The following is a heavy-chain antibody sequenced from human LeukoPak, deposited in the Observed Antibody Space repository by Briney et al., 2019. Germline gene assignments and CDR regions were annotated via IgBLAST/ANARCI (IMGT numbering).Heavy chain of an antibody. V-gene: IGHV3-21*04. Sequence: GGSLRLSCAASGFTFSSYSMNWVRQAPGKGLEWVSSISSSSTYIYYADSVKSRFTISRDNSKTTLYLRMNSLRAEDTALYYCAKGGPYSNFPFDPWGQGTLVSVSS. CDR2: ISSSSTYI. CDR1: GFTFSSYS. CDR3: AKGGPYSNFPFDP. J-gene: IGHJ5*02. D-gene: IGHD4-4*01.